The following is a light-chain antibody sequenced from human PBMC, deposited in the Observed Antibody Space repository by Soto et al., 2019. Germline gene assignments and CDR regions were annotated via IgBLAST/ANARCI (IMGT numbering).Light chain of an antibody. V-gene: IGLV2-8*01. CDR2: EVS. J-gene: IGLJ2*01. CDR1: SSDVGGYNY. Sequence: QSVLTQPPSASGSPGQSVAISCTGTSSDVGGYNYVSWYQHHPGKAPKLMIYEVSKRPSGVPDRFSGSKSGNTASLTVSGLQAEDEADYYCSSYVGTNAVVFGGGTKLTVL. CDR3: SSYVGTNAVV.